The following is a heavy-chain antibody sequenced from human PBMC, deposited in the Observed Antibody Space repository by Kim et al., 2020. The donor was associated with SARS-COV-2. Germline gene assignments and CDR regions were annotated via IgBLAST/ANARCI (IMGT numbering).Heavy chain of an antibody. CDR2: IYSGGSRT. Sequence: GGSLRLSCAASGFSFSNYAINWVRQAPGKGLEWVSLIYSGGSRTYYADSVKGRFTISRDNSKNTLYLQMNSLRAEDTAVYYCARGGGPYSSSWYSYWGQGTLVTVSS. V-gene: IGHV3-23*03. CDR3: ARGGGPYSSSWYSY. J-gene: IGHJ4*02. CDR1: GFSFSNYA. D-gene: IGHD6-13*01.